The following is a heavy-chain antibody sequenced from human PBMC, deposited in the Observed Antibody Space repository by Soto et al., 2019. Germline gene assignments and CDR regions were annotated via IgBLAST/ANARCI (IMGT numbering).Heavy chain of an antibody. CDR1: GASTSSNSYY. J-gene: IGHJ4*02. V-gene: IGHV4-39*01. D-gene: IGHD2-15*01. CDR2: IFYSGST. CDR3: ATRIIGYCTGSSCYPTPYFFDY. Sequence: SETLSLTCTVSGASTSSNSYYWGWVRQPPGKGLEWIGSIFYSGSTYYNPSLKSRVTISVDTSKDQFSLRLSSVTAADTAVYYCATRIIGYCTGSSCYPTPYFFDYWGQGTQVTVSS.